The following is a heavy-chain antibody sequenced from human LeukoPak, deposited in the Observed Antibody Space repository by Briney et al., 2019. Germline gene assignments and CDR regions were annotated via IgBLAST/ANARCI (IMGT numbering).Heavy chain of an antibody. D-gene: IGHD1-26*01. Sequence: SETLSLTCTVSGGSISSYYWSWIRQPPGKGLEWIGYIYYSGSTNYNPSLKSRDTISVDTSKNQFSLKLSSVTAADTAVYYCATYSGSYEMGSYYFDYWGQGTLVTVSS. CDR3: ATYSGSYEMGSYYFDY. CDR2: IYYSGST. J-gene: IGHJ4*02. CDR1: GGSISSYY. V-gene: IGHV4-59*01.